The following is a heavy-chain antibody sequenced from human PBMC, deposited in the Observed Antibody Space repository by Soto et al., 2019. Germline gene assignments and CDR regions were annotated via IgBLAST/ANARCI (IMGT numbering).Heavy chain of an antibody. V-gene: IGHV3-33*01. CDR3: AREGPYNYGYTY. D-gene: IGHD5-18*01. J-gene: IGHJ4*02. Sequence: QVQLVESGGCVVQPGRSLRLSCAASGFTFSNYGMHWFRQAPGKGLEWVATIWYDGSKEYYVDSVKGRFTISRDNSKNTLYLQMNSLRADDTAVYYCAREGPYNYGYTYSGQGTLVTVSS. CDR1: GFTFSNYG. CDR2: IWYDGSKE.